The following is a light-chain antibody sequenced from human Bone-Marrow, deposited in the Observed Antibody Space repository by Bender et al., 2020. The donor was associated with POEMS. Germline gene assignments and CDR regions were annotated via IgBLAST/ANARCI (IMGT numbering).Light chain of an antibody. J-gene: IGLJ3*02. V-gene: IGLV1-40*01. CDR2: GYN. Sequence: QSVLTQPPSVSGAPGQRVTISCTGSSSNTGSGYDINWYQHLPGTAPKLLIYGYNNRPSGVPDRFSGSKSGTSASLAITGLQAEDEGDYYCNSYVGSSNNWVFGGGTKLTVL. CDR1: SSNTGSGYD. CDR3: NSYVGSSNNWV.